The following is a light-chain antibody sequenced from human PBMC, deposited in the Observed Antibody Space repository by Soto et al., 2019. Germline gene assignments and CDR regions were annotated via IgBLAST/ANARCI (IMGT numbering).Light chain of an antibody. Sequence: EIVLTQSPGTLSLSPGERATLSCRTSQSISSTYLAWYQQKPGQAPRLLIYGTYSRATGIPDRFSGSGSGRDFTLTISRLEPEDFAVYYCQQYGTSPPVYTFGQGTTLEIK. V-gene: IGKV3-20*01. CDR3: QQYGTSPPVYT. CDR1: QSISSTY. CDR2: GTY. J-gene: IGKJ2*01.